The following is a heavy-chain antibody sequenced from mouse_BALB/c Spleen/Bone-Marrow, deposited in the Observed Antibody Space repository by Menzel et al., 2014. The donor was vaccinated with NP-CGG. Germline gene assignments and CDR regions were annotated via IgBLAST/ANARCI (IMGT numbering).Heavy chain of an antibody. CDR1: GYSFTGYY. Sequence: VQLQQSGPELVKPGASVKISCKASGYSFTGYYMHWVKQSHGNSLDWIGYIYPYNGVSSYNQKFKGKATLTVDKSSSTAYMELRSLASDDSAVYYCESRGEYFDVWGAGTTVTVSS. J-gene: IGHJ1*01. V-gene: IGHV1-31*01. CDR2: IYPYNGVS. CDR3: ESRGEYFDV.